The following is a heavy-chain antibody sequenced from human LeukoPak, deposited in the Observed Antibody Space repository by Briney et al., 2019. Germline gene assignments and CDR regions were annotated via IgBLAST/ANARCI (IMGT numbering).Heavy chain of an antibody. D-gene: IGHD3-16*01. CDR2: IKSKTDGGTT. V-gene: IGHV3-15*01. J-gene: IGHJ4*02. CDR1: GFTFGDYA. Sequence: GGSLRLSCTASGFTFGDYAMTWVRQAPGKGLEWVGRIKSKTDGGTTDYAAPVKGRFTISRNDSENTLYLHMNTLKTEDSAVYYCSTNWGDYWGQGTLVTVSS. CDR3: STNWGDY.